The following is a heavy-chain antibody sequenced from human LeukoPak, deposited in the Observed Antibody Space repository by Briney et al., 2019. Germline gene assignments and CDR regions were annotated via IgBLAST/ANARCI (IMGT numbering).Heavy chain of an antibody. CDR3: ARESGYYYYYMDV. CDR2: ISSSGSTI. Sequence: GGSLRLSCAASGFTFSDYYMSWIRQAPGKGLEWVSYISSSGSTIYYADSVKGRFTISRDNAKNSLYLQMNSLRAEDAAVYYCARESGYYYYYMDVWGKGTTVTVSS. J-gene: IGHJ6*03. V-gene: IGHV3-11*01. D-gene: IGHD1-26*01. CDR1: GFTFSDYY.